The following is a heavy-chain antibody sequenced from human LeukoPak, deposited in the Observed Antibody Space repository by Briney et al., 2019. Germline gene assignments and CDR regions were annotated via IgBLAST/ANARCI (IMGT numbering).Heavy chain of an antibody. CDR1: GYTFTGYY. D-gene: IGHD4-11*01. V-gene: IGHV1-2*02. J-gene: IGHJ6*03. CDR3: ARDPPDDYSNQLQLRYYYYMDV. CDR2: INPNSGGT. Sequence: ASVKVSCKASGYTFTGYYMHWVRQAPGQGLEWMGWINPNSGGTNYAQKFQGRVTMTRDTSISTACMELSRLRSDDTAVYYCARDPPDDYSNQLQLRYYYYMDVWGKGTTVTVSS.